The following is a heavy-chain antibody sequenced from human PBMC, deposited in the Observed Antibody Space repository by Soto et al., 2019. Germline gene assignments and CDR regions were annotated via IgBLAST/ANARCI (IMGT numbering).Heavy chain of an antibody. J-gene: IGHJ4*02. CDR2: ISYDGSNK. CDR1: GFTFSSHA. CDR3: ARAPRGYYYGSGSYYNFDY. V-gene: IGHV3-30-3*01. D-gene: IGHD3-10*01. Sequence: QVQLVESGGGVVQPGRSLRLSCAASGFTFSSHAMHWVRQAPGKGLEWVAVISYDGSNKYYADSVKGRFTISRDNSKNTLYLQMNSLRAEDTAVYYCARAPRGYYYGSGSYYNFDYWGQGTLVTVSS.